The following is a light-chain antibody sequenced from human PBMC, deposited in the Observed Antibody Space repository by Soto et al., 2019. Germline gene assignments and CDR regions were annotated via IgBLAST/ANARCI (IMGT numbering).Light chain of an antibody. Sequence: QSVLTQPASVSGSLGQSISISCNGTSSDIGGYNYVSWYQQHPGKVPKLMIYEVYNRPSGVSNRFSGSKSANTASLTISGLQADDEADYYCSSFTSSSTQVFGGGTKLTVL. J-gene: IGLJ3*02. V-gene: IGLV2-14*01. CDR1: SSDIGGYNY. CDR2: EVY. CDR3: SSFTSSSTQV.